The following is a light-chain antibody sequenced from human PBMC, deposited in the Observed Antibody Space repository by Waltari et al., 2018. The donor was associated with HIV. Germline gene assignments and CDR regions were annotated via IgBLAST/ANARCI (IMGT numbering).Light chain of an antibody. CDR1: SSNIGSNI. CDR3: AAWDDSLNAWV. Sequence: QSVLTQPPSASGTPGPRVSISCSGSSSNIGSNIVNWYQQLPGTAPKLLIYSNNHRPSGVPDRFSGSKSGTSASLAISGLQSEDEADYYCAAWDDSLNAWVFGGGTKLTVL. J-gene: IGLJ3*02. V-gene: IGLV1-44*01. CDR2: SNN.